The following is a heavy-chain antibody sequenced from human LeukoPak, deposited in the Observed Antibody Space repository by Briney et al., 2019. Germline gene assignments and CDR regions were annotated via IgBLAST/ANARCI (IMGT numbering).Heavy chain of an antibody. Sequence: SETLSLTCTVSGGSISSYYWSWIRQPPGKGLEWIGYIHYSGSTNYNPSLTRRLTMSVDMSKNQFSLRLSSVTAADTAVYYCARLARKTTVVPPDFDYWGQGTLVTVSS. J-gene: IGHJ4*02. V-gene: IGHV4-59*01. CDR3: ARLARKTTVVPPDFDY. CDR1: GGSISSYY. D-gene: IGHD4-23*01. CDR2: IHYSGST.